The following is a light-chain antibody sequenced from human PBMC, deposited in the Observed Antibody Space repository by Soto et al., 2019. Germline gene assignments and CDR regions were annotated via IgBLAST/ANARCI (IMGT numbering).Light chain of an antibody. J-gene: IGKJ3*01. V-gene: IGKV1-5*03. Sequence: DILMTQSPSTLSASVGETVTLTCRASQSTSSWVAWYQQRPGKPPKLVIYGASTLERGVPSRFSGSGSGTEFTLTIAGLQPDDFATYYCQHYTPYKTFGHGTRVDV. CDR2: GAS. CDR1: QSTSSW. CDR3: QHYTPYKT.